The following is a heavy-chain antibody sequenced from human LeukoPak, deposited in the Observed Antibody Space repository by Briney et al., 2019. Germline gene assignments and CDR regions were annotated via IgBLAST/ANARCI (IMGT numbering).Heavy chain of an antibody. J-gene: IGHJ6*03. Sequence: PGGSLRLSCAASGFTFSSYWISWVRQAPGKGLEWVANIKQDGSEKYYVDSVKGRFTISRDNAKNSLYLQMNSLRAEDTAVYYCARGVRRVQYYYYMDVWGKGTTVTVSS. D-gene: IGHD3-10*01. CDR3: ARGVRRVQYYYYMDV. CDR2: IKQDGSEK. CDR1: GFTFSSYW. V-gene: IGHV3-7*01.